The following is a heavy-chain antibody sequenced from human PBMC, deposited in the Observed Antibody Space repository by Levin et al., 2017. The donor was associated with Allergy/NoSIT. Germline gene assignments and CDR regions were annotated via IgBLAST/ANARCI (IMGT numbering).Heavy chain of an antibody. CDR3: ARTPSSGWDY. V-gene: IGHV4-39*07. D-gene: IGHD6-19*01. CDR2: VYYNGDT. Sequence: GSLRLSCTVSGVSISNTIYYWGWIRQPPGKGLEWIATVYYNGDTYYDPSLKSRVTISLDRSQNQFSLKLTSVTAADTAVYYCARTPSSGWDYWGQGALVTVSS. J-gene: IGHJ4*02. CDR1: GVSISNTIYY.